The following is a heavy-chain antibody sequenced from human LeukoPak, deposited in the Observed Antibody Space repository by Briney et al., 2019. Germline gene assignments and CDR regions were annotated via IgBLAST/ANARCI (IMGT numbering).Heavy chain of an antibody. Sequence: PGGSLRLSCAASGFTFSRHDMHWVRQPTGEGLEWVSAIGTAGGSYYPGSVKGRFTISRENAKNSLYLQMNSLRAGDTAVYYCARAATGFDAFDIWGQGTMVTVSS. CDR3: ARAATGFDAFDI. J-gene: IGHJ3*02. CDR2: IGTAGGS. V-gene: IGHV3-13*01. CDR1: GFTFSRHD. D-gene: IGHD1-1*01.